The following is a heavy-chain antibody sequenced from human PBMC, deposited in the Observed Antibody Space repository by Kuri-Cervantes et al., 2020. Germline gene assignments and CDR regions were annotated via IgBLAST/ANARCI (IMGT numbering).Heavy chain of an antibody. V-gene: IGHV3-23*01. D-gene: IGHD3-10*01. CDR2: ISASGGNT. CDR3: TKGMLDGSGSYVDSH. CDR1: GFTFDSYT. J-gene: IGHJ4*02. Sequence: GGPPRLSCAASGFTFDSYTMNWVRQAPGKGLEWVSAISASGGNTYYADPVKGRFTISRDNSKNTLYLQMNSLRTEDTAIYYCTKGMLDGSGSYVDSHWGQGTLVTVSS.